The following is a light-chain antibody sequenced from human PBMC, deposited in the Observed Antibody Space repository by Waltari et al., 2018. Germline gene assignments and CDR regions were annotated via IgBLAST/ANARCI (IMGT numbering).Light chain of an antibody. CDR2: KVS. J-gene: IGKJ4*01. Sequence: EVEMTQSPLSLPVTLGKRASLPRRQSQSLVHSDVNTYLDWFQQRPGQPPRRLIYKVSNRDSGVPDRFSGSWSGTDFTLKISRVEAEDVGVYYCMQGTNWPLTFGGGTKVEIK. CDR3: MQGTNWPLT. V-gene: IGKV2-30*02. CDR1: QSLVHSDVNTY.